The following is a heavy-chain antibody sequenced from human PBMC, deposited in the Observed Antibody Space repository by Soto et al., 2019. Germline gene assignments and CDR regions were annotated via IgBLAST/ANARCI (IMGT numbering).Heavy chain of an antibody. CDR3: AKVRSSGFEGPYYYYGMDV. Sequence: LRLSCAASGFTFSSYGMHWVRQAPGKGLEWVAVIPYDGSNKYYADSVKGRFTISRDNSKNTLYLQMNSLRAEDTAVYYCAKVRSSGFEGPYYYYGMDVWGQGTTVTVSS. J-gene: IGHJ6*02. CDR2: IPYDGSNK. D-gene: IGHD3-22*01. V-gene: IGHV3-30*18. CDR1: GFTFSSYG.